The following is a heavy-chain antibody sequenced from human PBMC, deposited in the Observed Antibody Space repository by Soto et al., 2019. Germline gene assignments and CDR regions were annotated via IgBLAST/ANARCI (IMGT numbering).Heavy chain of an antibody. CDR2: ISAYSGDT. CDR3: ARAGSGFLPFAC. J-gene: IGHJ4*02. V-gene: IGHV1-18*01. D-gene: IGHD6-19*01. CDR1: GYTFSTYA. Sequence: QVQLVQSGAEVKKPGASVKVSCKGSGYTFSTYAIAWVRQAPGQGLEWMAWISAYSGDTNYAPKVQGRATLTTDTSTTTAYLELRSLTSDDSAVYYCARAGSGFLPFACGGQGTLVTVSS.